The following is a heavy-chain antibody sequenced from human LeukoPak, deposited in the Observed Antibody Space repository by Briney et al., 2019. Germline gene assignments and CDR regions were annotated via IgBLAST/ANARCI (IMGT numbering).Heavy chain of an antibody. CDR2: ISAYNGNT. J-gene: IGHJ6*03. CDR3: ARDLRIFGVPWDYMDV. CDR1: GYTFTSYG. Sequence: ASVKVSCKASGYTFTSYGISWVRQAPGQGLEWMGWISAYNGNTNYAQKLQGRVTMTTDTSTSTAYMELRSLRSDDTAVYYCARDLRIFGVPWDYMDVWGKGTTVTVSS. D-gene: IGHD3-3*01. V-gene: IGHV1-18*01.